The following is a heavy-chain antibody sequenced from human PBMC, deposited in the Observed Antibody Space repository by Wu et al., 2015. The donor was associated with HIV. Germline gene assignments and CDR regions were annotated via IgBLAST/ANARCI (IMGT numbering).Heavy chain of an antibody. J-gene: IGHJ6*03. D-gene: IGHD3-16*01. CDR2: IIPILGKA. Sequence: QVQLVQSGAEVKKPGSSVKVSCQPSGYTLHNFDISWVRQAPGQGLEWMGGIIPILGKATYAQNFQDRVTITADESTSTGYMQLSSLRSEDTAVYYCACWGSDYYYYYMDVWGKGTTVTVSS. V-gene: IGHV1-69*11. CDR1: GYTLHNFD. CDR3: ACWGSDYYYYYMDV.